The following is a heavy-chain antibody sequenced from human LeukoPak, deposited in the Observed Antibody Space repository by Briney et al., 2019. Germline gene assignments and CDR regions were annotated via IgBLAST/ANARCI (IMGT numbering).Heavy chain of an antibody. CDR1: GYTFTGYH. CDR3: AREMNYEDYRTSDY. V-gene: IGHV1-2*02. J-gene: IGHJ4*02. Sequence: ASVKVSCKSSGYTFTGYHMHWVRQAPGQGFELMGRIDSNSGGTNYAQNFQGRVTMTRDTSISTVYMELLSLRSDGTAVYYGAREMNYEDYRTSDYWGQGTLVTVSS. D-gene: IGHD4-17*01. CDR2: IDSNSGGT.